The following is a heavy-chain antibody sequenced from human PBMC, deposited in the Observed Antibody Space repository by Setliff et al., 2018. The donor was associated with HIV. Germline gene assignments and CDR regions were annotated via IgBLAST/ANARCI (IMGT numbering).Heavy chain of an antibody. CDR3: ARSNPGITAGLLAY. J-gene: IGHJ4*02. CDR2: IYPTGGT. Sequence: PSETLSLTCNISGVSIPTNYWNWIRQPAGKGLEWIGRIYPTGGTNYNPALKSRVTMSIDTSKNQISLKLNSVTAADTATYYCARSNPGITAGLLAYWGPGTLVTVSS. D-gene: IGHD6-13*01. CDR1: GVSIPTNY. V-gene: IGHV4-4*07.